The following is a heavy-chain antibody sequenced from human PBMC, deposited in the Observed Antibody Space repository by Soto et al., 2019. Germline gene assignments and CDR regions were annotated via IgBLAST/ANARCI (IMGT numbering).Heavy chain of an antibody. CDR1: GCSISSGDYY. V-gene: IGHV4-30-4*01. CDR3: ARGDREELPTY. CDR2: IYYSGST. D-gene: IGHD1-26*01. J-gene: IGHJ4*02. Sequence: TLSLTCTVAGCSISSGDYYWSWIRQPPGKGLEWIGYIYYSGSTYYNPSLKSRVTISVDTSKNQFSLKLSSVTAADTAVYYCARGDREELPTYWGQGTLVTVSS.